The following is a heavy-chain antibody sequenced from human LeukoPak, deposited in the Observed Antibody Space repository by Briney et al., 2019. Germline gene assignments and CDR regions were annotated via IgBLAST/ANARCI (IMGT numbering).Heavy chain of an antibody. J-gene: IGHJ5*02. CDR1: GGSFRGYY. CDR3: ARHGYSSSWLFDP. V-gene: IGHV4-34*01. D-gene: IGHD6-6*01. CDR2: INHSGST. Sequence: PSETLSLTCAVYGGSFRGYYWSWIRQPPGKGLEWIGEINHSGSTNYNPSLKSRVTISVDTSKNQFSLKLSSVTAADTAVYYCARHGYSSSWLFDPWGQGTLVTVSS.